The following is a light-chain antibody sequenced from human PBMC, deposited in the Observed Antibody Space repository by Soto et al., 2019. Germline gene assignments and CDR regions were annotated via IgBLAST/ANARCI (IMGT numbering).Light chain of an antibody. CDR1: QSISSSY. V-gene: IGKV3-20*01. CDR2: GAS. CDR3: QQYGSSPPIT. J-gene: IGKJ5*01. Sequence: EIVLTQSPVTLSLSPGERATLSCRASQSISSSYLAWYQQKPGQTPRLLIYGASSRATGIPDRFSGSGSETDFTLTVSRLEPEDFAVYYCQQYGSSPPITFGQGTRLEIK.